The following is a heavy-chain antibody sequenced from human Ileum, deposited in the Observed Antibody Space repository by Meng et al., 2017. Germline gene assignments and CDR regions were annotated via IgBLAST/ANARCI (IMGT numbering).Heavy chain of an antibody. Sequence: TPPGPLALPCAAVSGSFTNTTRWNWVWTHQGNGQGWVGEVYHCGSRNYNPTLQSRVSISIDMYTTKFSLTLTSVTVAATAVYYCARGGLTLERRPLDYWGQGTLVTVSS. V-gene: IGHV4-4*03. CDR3: ARGGLTLERRPLDY. D-gene: IGHD1-1*01. CDR1: SGSFTNTTR. CDR2: VYHCGSR. J-gene: IGHJ4*02.